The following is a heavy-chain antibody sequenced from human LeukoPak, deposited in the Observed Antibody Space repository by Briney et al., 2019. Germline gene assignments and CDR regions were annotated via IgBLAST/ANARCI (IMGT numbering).Heavy chain of an antibody. D-gene: IGHD1-1*01. J-gene: IGHJ3*02. CDR3: ARVINWNDVPFDI. CDR2: IYHSGTT. V-gene: IGHV4-38-2*02. Sequence: SETLSLTCTVSGYSISSGYFWGWIRQPPGKGLEWIGSIYHSGTTYYNPSLKSRVTISVDTSKNQFSLKLSSVTAADTAVYYCARVINWNDVPFDIWGQGTMVTVSS. CDR1: GYSISSGYF.